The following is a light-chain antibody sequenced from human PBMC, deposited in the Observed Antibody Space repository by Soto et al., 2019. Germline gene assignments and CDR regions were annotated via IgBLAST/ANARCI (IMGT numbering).Light chain of an antibody. CDR3: SSYTSSSTAV. Sequence: QSALTQPASVSGSPGQSITISCTGTSSDVGRYNYVSWYQQHPGKAPKLMIYDVSNRPSGVSKRFSGSKSGNTSSLTSSGLQAEDEADYYCSSYTSSSTAVFGGGTKLTVL. J-gene: IGLJ3*02. CDR2: DVS. V-gene: IGLV2-14*03. CDR1: SSDVGRYNY.